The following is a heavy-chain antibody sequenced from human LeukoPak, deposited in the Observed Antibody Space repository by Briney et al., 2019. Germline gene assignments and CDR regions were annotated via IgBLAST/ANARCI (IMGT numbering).Heavy chain of an antibody. CDR1: GGSISSGSYY. J-gene: IGHJ4*02. CDR3: ARGRGYDYVWGSYRSRYFDY. CDR2: IYTSGST. V-gene: IGHV4-61*02. D-gene: IGHD3-16*02. Sequence: SQTLSLTCTVSGGSISSGSYYWSWIRQPAGKGLEWIGRIYTSGSTNYNPSLKSRVTISVDTSKNQFSLKLSSVTAADTAVYYCARGRGYDYVWGSYRSRYFDYWGQGTLVTVSS.